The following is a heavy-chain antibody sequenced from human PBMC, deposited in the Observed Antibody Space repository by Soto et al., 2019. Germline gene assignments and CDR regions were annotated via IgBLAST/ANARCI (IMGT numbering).Heavy chain of an antibody. V-gene: IGHV4-31*03. Sequence: LSLTCTVSGGSLSSGGYYWSWIRQHPGKGLEWIGYIYYSGSTYYNPSLKSRVTISVDTSKNQFSLKLSSVTAADTAVYYCARSGYSYGPNPLLYWGQGTLVTVSS. CDR3: ARSGYSYGPNPLLY. D-gene: IGHD5-18*01. CDR2: IYYSGST. J-gene: IGHJ4*02. CDR1: GGSLSSGGYY.